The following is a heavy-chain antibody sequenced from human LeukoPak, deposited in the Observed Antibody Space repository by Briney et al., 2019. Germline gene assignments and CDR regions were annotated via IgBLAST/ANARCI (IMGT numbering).Heavy chain of an antibody. CDR3: ARRRGHTIFGVVISRENNWFDA. CDR1: GGSISSYY. Sequence: PSETLSLTCTVSGGSISSYYWSWIRQPPGKGLEWIGDIYYSGSTNYNPSLKSRVTISVDTSKNQFSLKLSSVTAADTAVYYCARRRGHTIFGVVISRENNWFDAWGKGTLVTVSS. D-gene: IGHD3-3*01. V-gene: IGHV4-59*12. CDR2: IYYSGST. J-gene: IGHJ5*02.